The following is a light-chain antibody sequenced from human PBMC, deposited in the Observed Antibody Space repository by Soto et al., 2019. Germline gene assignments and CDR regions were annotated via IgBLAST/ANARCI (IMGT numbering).Light chain of an antibody. V-gene: IGKV1-12*01. J-gene: IGKJ1*01. CDR1: QAIDSW. CDR2: TGS. CDR3: QQTLSFPPT. Sequence: DIQMTQSPSSVSSSLGDRVTITCRASQAIDSWLAWYQQKPGEAPKLLIFTGSLLHSGVPPRFSGSGSGTDCTLTISSLKHEDCATYDCQQTLSFPPTFGQGTKVDIK.